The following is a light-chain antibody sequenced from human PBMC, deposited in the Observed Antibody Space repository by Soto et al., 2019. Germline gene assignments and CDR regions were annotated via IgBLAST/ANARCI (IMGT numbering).Light chain of an antibody. CDR1: SSDVGGYNY. J-gene: IGLJ1*01. CDR3: SSYTSSSTQV. CDR2: DVS. Sequence: QSVLTQPASVSGSPGQSITIPCTGTSSDVGGYNYVSWYQQHPGKAPKLMIYDVSNRPSGISNRFSASKSGNTASLTISGLQAEDEADYFCSSYTSSSTQVFGTGTKVTVL. V-gene: IGLV2-14*01.